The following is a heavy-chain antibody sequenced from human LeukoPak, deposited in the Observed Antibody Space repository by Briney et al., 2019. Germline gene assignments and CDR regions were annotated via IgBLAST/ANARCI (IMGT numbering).Heavy chain of an antibody. D-gene: IGHD5-18*01. V-gene: IGHV4-59*01. CDR1: GGSISRCS. CDR3: ARADTDDAFDI. J-gene: IGHJ3*02. CDR2: IYYGGRT. Sequence: SETLSLTCTVSGGSISRCSWNWFRQPPGKGLEWIGHIYYGGRTNYNPSLRSRVTISVDTSKNQFSLKLSSVITADTAVYYCARADTDDAFDIWGQGTMVTVSS.